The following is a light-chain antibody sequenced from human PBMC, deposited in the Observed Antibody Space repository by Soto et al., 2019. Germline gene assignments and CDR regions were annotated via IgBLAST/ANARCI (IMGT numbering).Light chain of an antibody. Sequence: EIVMTQSPATLSVSPGERATLSCRASQSVSRTLAWYPQKPGQAPRLLIYGASTRATGIPARFSGSGSGTEFTLTISSLQSEDFAVYYCQQYNNWPPWTFGQGTKVEIK. J-gene: IGKJ1*01. CDR3: QQYNNWPPWT. CDR2: GAS. CDR1: QSVSRT. V-gene: IGKV3-15*01.